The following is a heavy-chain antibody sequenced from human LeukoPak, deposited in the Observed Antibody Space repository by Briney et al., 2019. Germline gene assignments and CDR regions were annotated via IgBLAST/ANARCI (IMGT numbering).Heavy chain of an antibody. J-gene: IGHJ4*02. V-gene: IGHV4-34*01. CDR2: MNHRGST. CDR3: VTLTRGYYYGSGSYNY. CDR1: GGSFSGYY. Sequence: SETLSLTCAVYGGSFSGYYWSWIRQPPGKGLEWLGEMNHRGSTNYNPSLKSRVTISVDTSKNQFSLKLSTVTAADTAVYYCVTLTRGYYYGSGSYNYWGQGTLVTVPS. D-gene: IGHD3-10*01.